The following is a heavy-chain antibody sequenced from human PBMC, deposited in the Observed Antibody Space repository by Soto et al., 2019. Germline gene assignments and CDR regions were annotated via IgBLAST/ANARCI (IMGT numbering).Heavy chain of an antibody. Sequence: QVQLQESGPGLVKPSETLSLTCTVSGGSISSYYWSWIRQPPGKGLEWIGYIYYSGSTNYNPSLRSRVPISVDTYKNQFSLKLSSVTAADTAVYYWARAYVDTATYAYWGQGTLVTVSS. J-gene: IGHJ4*02. CDR2: IYYSGST. CDR3: ARAYVDTATYAY. V-gene: IGHV4-59*01. CDR1: GGSISSYY. D-gene: IGHD5-18*01.